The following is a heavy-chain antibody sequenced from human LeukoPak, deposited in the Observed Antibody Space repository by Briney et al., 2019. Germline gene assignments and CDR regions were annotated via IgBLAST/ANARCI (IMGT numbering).Heavy chain of an antibody. CDR2: ISYDGSNK. V-gene: IGHV3-30-3*01. CDR3: AREHWDYYYYYGMDV. CDR1: GFTFSSYA. Sequence: GGSLRLSCAASGFTFSSYAMRWVRQAPGKGLEWVAVISYDGSNKYYADSVKGRFTISRDNSKNTLYLQMNSLRAEDTAVYYCAREHWDYYYYYGMDVWGQGTTVTVSS. J-gene: IGHJ6*02. D-gene: IGHD7-27*01.